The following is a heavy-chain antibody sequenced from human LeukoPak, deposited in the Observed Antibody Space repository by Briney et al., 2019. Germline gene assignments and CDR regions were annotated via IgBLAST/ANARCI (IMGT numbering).Heavy chain of an antibody. CDR3: ARDPVAEGWFDP. V-gene: IGHV4-31*03. Sequence: SETLSLTCTVSGGSISSGGYYWSWIRQHPGKGLEWIGYIYYSGSTYYNPSLKSRVTISVDTSKNQFSLKLSSVTAADTAVYYCARDPVAEGWFDPWGQGTLVTVSS. J-gene: IGHJ5*02. CDR1: GGSISSGGYY. D-gene: IGHD6-19*01. CDR2: IYYSGST.